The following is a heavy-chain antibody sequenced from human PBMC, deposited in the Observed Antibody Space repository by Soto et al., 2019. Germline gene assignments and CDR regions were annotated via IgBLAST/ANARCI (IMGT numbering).Heavy chain of an antibody. V-gene: IGHV1-69*13. CDR1: GGTFSSYT. D-gene: IGHD6-19*01. Sequence: SVKVSCKASGGTFSSYTISWVRQAPGQGLEWMGGIIPIFGTANYAQKFQGRVTITADESTSTAYMELSSLRSEDTAVYYCAADAYSSGWYENYYYYYGMDVWGQGTTVTVSS. J-gene: IGHJ6*02. CDR2: IIPIFGTA. CDR3: AADAYSSGWYENYYYYYGMDV.